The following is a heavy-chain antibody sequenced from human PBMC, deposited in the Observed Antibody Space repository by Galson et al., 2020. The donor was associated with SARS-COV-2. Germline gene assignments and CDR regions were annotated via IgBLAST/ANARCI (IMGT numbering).Heavy chain of an antibody. CDR3: ARDSSKKVLWD. CDR1: ELAFSDYT. V-gene: IGHV3-21*01. D-gene: IGHD2-21*01. J-gene: IGHJ4*02. Sequence: GGSLRLSCAVSELAFSDYTMDWVRQAPGKGLEWVASIRGTSNLIYYADSVKGRFTISRDNTRKSLYLQMNSLRAEDTAMYYCARDSSKKVLWDWGQGTLVTVSS. CDR2: IRGTSNLI.